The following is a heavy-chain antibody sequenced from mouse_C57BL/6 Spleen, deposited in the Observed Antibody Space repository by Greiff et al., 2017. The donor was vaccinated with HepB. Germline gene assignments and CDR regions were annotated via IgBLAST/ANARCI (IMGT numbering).Heavy chain of an antibody. CDR2: IYPGDGDT. D-gene: IGHD4-1*01. CDR3: ASWDGPTDFDY. J-gene: IGHJ2*01. Sequence: VQLQQSGAELVKPGASVKISCKASGYAFSSYWMNWVKQRPGKGLEWIGQIYPGDGDTNYNGKFKGKATLTADQSSSTAYMQLSSLTSEDSAVYFCASWDGPTDFDYWGQGTTLTVSS. CDR1: GYAFSSYW. V-gene: IGHV1-80*01.